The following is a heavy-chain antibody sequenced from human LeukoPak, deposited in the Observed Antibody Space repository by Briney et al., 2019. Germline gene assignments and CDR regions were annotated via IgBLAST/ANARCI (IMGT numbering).Heavy chain of an antibody. J-gene: IGHJ5*02. CDR1: GFTFSDYY. Sequence: GGSLRLSCAASGFTFSDYYMSWIRQAPGKGLEWVSYISSSSSYTNYADSVKGRFTISRDNAKNSLYLQMNSLRAEDTAVYYCATARNCSSTSCYPNWFDPWGQGTLVTVSS. D-gene: IGHD2-2*01. CDR3: ATARNCSSTSCYPNWFDP. CDR2: ISSSSSYT. V-gene: IGHV3-11*06.